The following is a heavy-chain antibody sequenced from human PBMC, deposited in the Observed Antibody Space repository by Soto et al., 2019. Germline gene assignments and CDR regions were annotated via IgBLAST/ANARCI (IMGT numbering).Heavy chain of an antibody. D-gene: IGHD1-26*01. CDR3: AREGGSGSSSDFNY. CDR1: GFNFSNYW. J-gene: IGHJ4*02. V-gene: IGHV3-7*03. CDR2: IKQDGSEK. Sequence: PELSRRLSCAASGFNFSNYWMSWVRQAPGKGLEWVANIKQDGSEKYYVDSVKGRFTISRDNAKNSLYLQMNSQRAEDTAVYYWAREGGSGSSSDFNYWRQGTLVTVSS.